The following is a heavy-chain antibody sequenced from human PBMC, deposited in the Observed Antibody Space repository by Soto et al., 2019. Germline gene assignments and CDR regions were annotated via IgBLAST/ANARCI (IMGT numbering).Heavy chain of an antibody. CDR1: GFTFSSYS. V-gene: IGHV3-21*01. Sequence: EVQLVESGGGLVKPGGSLRLSCAASGFTFSSYSMNWVRQAPGKGLEWVSSISSSSSYIYYADSVKGRFTISRDNAKNSLYLQMNSLRAEDTAVYYCARDGGVRFLEWLSNDDAFDIWGQGTMVTVSS. CDR2: ISSSSSYI. J-gene: IGHJ3*02. CDR3: ARDGGVRFLEWLSNDDAFDI. D-gene: IGHD3-3*01.